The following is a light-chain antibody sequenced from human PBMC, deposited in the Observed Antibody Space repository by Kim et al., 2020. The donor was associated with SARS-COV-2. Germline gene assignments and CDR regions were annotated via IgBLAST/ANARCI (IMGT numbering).Light chain of an antibody. CDR1: SSDVGGYNW. CDR3: TSYTSKNTVV. CDR2: DVS. V-gene: IGLV2-14*03. J-gene: IGLJ2*01. Sequence: QSALTQPASVSGSPGQSITISCTRTSSDVGGYNWVSWYHQHPGKAPKLIIYDVSYRPSGVSNRFSGSKSGNTASLTISGLQAEDEADYYCTSYTSKNTVVFGGGTQLTVL.